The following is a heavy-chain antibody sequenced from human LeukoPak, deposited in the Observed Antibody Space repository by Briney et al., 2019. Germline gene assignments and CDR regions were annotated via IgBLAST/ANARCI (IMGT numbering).Heavy chain of an antibody. D-gene: IGHD4-23*01. J-gene: IGHJ4*02. CDR1: GFTFVDYP. V-gene: IGHV3-49*03. Sequence: GGSLRLSCTASGFTFVDYPMGWFRQAPGKGLEWVGFIKSKAYGGTTEYAASVKGRFTISRDDSNSIAYLQMNSLKTEDTAVYYYTSGLYGINSVVRDFWGQGTLVTVSS. CDR2: IKSKAYGGTT. CDR3: TSGLYGINSVVRDF.